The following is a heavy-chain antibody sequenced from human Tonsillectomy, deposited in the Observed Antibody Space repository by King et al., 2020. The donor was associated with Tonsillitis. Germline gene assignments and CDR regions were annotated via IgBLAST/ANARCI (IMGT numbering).Heavy chain of an antibody. Sequence: EQLVQSGAEVKKPGESLKISCKGSGYSFTSYWIGWVRQMPGKGLEWMGIIYPGDSDTRYSPSFQGQVTISADKSISTAYLQWSSMKASDTTMYYCARLARTYYYDSSGYSPILYFDHCGQGTLVTVSS. CDR1: GYSFTSYW. J-gene: IGHJ4*02. CDR2: IYPGDSDT. D-gene: IGHD3-22*01. V-gene: IGHV5-51*01. CDR3: ARLARTYYYDSSGYSPILYFDH.